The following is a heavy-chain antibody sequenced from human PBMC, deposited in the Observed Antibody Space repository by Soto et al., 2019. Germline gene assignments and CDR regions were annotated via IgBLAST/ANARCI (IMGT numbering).Heavy chain of an antibody. D-gene: IGHD6-6*01. CDR3: AKGIKYSSSPGDFAY. CDR1: GFTFSSYA. CDR2: ISGSGGST. V-gene: IGHV3-23*01. J-gene: IGHJ4*02. Sequence: PGGSLRLSCAASGFTFSSYAMSWVRQAPGKGLEWVSAISGSGGSTYYADSVKGRFTISRDNSKNTLYLQMNSLRAEDTAVYYCAKGIKYSSSPGDFAYWGQGTLVTVSS.